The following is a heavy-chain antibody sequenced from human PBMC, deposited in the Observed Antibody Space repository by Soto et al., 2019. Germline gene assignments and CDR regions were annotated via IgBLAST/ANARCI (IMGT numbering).Heavy chain of an antibody. Sequence: SETLSLTCAVYGGSFSDYYWSWIRQPPGKGLEWIGEINHSGSTNHNPSLKSRVTISVDTSKNQFSLKLSSVTAADTAVYYCARWSRRTGFDYWGQGTLVTVSS. J-gene: IGHJ4*02. CDR1: GGSFSDYY. D-gene: IGHD1-26*01. CDR2: INHSGST. CDR3: ARWSRRTGFDY. V-gene: IGHV4-34*01.